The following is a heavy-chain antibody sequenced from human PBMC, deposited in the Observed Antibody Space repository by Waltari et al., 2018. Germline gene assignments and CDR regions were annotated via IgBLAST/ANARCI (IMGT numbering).Heavy chain of an antibody. CDR1: GGSISSYY. Sequence: QVQLQESGPGLVKPSETLSLTCNVSGGSISSYYWSWIRQPPGKGLEWIGYIYYSGSTNYNPSLKSRVTISVDTSKNQFSLKLSSETAADTAVYYCARGGEDTAMRFPYYYYYYMDVWGKGTTVTVSS. CDR3: ARGGEDTAMRFPYYYYYYMDV. D-gene: IGHD5-18*01. CDR2: IYYSGST. J-gene: IGHJ6*03. V-gene: IGHV4-59*01.